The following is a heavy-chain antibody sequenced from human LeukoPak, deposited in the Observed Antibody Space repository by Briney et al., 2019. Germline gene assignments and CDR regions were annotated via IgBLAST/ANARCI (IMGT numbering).Heavy chain of an antibody. CDR1: GDSFSSVTDY. CDR3: ARDLSNYYDSSGSLDY. CDR2: GDYSGGT. V-gene: IGHV4-39*07. D-gene: IGHD3-22*01. Sequence: SETLSLTCTVSGDSFSSVTDYWAWIRQPPGKGLEWIASGDYSGGTYYNPSLESRVAISADMSKNQFSLKLSSVTAADTAVYYCARDLSNYYDSSGSLDYWGQGTLVTVSS. J-gene: IGHJ4*02.